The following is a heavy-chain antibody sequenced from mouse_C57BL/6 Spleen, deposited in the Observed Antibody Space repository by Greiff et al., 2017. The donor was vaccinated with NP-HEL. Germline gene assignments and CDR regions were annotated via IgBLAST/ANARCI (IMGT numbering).Heavy chain of an antibody. V-gene: IGHV1-39*01. D-gene: IGHD2-4*01. CDR2: INPNYGTT. J-gene: IGHJ1*03. CDR3: AREVIYYDYDGWYFDV. Sequence: VHVKQSGPELVKPGASVKISCKASGYSFTDYNMNWVKQSNGKSLEWIGVINPNYGTTSYNQKFKGKATLTVDQSSSTAYMQLNSLTSEDSAVYYCAREVIYYDYDGWYFDVWGTGTTVTVSS. CDR1: GYSFTDYN.